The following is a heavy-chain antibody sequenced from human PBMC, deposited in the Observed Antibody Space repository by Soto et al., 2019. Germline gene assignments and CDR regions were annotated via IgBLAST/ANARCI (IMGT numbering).Heavy chain of an antibody. Sequence: GASVKVSCKASGYTFTSYGISWVRQAPGQGLEWMGWISAYNGNTNYAQKLQGRVTMTTDTSTSTAYMELRSLRSDDTAVYYCARERRLPMLEWWSYYYYYYGMDVWGQGTTVTVSS. V-gene: IGHV1-18*01. CDR1: GYTFTSYG. CDR3: ARERRLPMLEWWSYYYYYYGMDV. CDR2: ISAYNGNT. J-gene: IGHJ6*02. D-gene: IGHD2-15*01.